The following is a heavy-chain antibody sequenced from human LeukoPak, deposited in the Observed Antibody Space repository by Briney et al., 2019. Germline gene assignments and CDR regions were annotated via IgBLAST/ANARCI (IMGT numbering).Heavy chain of an antibody. CDR3: AREDYDSSGYPLDY. CDR2: INPNSGGT. Sequence: ASVKVSCKASGYTFTSYGISWVRQAPGQGLEWMGWINPNSGGTNYAQKFQGRVTMTRDTSISTAYMELSRLRSDDTAVYYCAREDYDSSGYPLDYWGQGTLVTVSS. CDR1: GYTFTSYG. J-gene: IGHJ4*02. V-gene: IGHV1-2*02. D-gene: IGHD3-22*01.